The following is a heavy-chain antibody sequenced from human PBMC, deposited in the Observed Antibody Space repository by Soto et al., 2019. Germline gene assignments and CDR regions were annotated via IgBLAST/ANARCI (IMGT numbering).Heavy chain of an antibody. CDR3: ASSSFLRSGDLFRGLDV. D-gene: IGHD3-10*01. V-gene: IGHV4-34*01. Sequence: SETLALTCAVHRGSFSGYYCDWTRQPPEKKLEWIGEVNHGGTSNYNPSLKSRAIISVDTSKNQFSLKLTSVTAEDTALYFFASSSFLRSGDLFRGLDVWGQGTTVTVFS. CDR2: VNHGGTS. CDR1: RGSFSGYY. J-gene: IGHJ6*02.